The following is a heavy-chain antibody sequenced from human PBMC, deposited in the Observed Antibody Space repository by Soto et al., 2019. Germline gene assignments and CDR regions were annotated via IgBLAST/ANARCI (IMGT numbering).Heavy chain of an antibody. Sequence: EVQLVESGGGLVKPGGSLTLSFAASGFTFSNAWMNWVRQAPGKGLEWVGRIKSKTDGGTTDYAAPVKGRFTISRDDSKTTLYLQMNSLKTEDTALYYCTTLGHYYDTSPLDVWGQGTTVTVSS. J-gene: IGHJ6*02. V-gene: IGHV3-15*07. CDR2: IKSKTDGGTT. D-gene: IGHD3-22*01. CDR3: TTLGHYYDTSPLDV. CDR1: GFTFSNAW.